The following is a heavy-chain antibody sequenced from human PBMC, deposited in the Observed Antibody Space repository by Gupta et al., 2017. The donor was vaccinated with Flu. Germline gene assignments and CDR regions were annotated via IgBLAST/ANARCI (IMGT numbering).Heavy chain of an antibody. D-gene: IGHD6-13*01. Sequence: TISRDNAKNSLYLQMNSLRAEDTAVYYCARYLSSSRPVDYWGQGTLVTVSS. V-gene: IGHV3-7*04. J-gene: IGHJ4*02. CDR3: ARYLSSSRPVDY.